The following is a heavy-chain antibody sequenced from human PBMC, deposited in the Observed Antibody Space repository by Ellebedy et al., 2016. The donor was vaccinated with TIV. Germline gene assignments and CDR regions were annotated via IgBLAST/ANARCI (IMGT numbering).Heavy chain of an antibody. V-gene: IGHV3-30*04. CDR2: ISYDGSNK. Sequence: PGGSLRLSCAASGFTFSSYAMSWVRQAPGKGLEWVAVISYDGSNKYYADSVKGRFTISRDNSKNTLYLQMNSLRAEDTAVYYCARDSSGYSYGLSDYWGQGTLVTVSS. J-gene: IGHJ4*02. CDR3: ARDSSGYSYGLSDY. CDR1: GFTFSSYA. D-gene: IGHD5-18*01.